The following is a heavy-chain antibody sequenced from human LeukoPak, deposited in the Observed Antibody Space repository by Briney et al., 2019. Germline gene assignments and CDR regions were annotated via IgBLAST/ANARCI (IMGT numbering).Heavy chain of an antibody. Sequence: PGGSLRLSCEASGFRFGNYAMSWVRQAPGKGLEWVSTISGSGSSTYYADSVRGRFTISRDNSKKTLYLEMISLRADDLAVYYCAKAGAWSYGDYDESGGRDWYFELWGRGTLVTVSS. CDR1: GFRFGNYA. CDR3: AKAGAWSYGDYDESGGRDWYFEL. D-gene: IGHD4-17*01. V-gene: IGHV3-23*01. J-gene: IGHJ2*01. CDR2: ISGSGSST.